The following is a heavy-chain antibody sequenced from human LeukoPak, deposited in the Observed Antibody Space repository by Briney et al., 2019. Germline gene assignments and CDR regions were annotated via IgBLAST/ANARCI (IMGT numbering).Heavy chain of an antibody. D-gene: IGHD6-13*01. CDR2: IDSDGTGT. Sequence: PGGSLRLSCAASGFTFSSYSMNWVRQAPGKGLVWVSRIDSDGTGTIYADSVRGRFTISRDNAKNTMYLQMNSLRAEDTAVYYCAKGPSSGYSTSWHDRWGQGTLVTVSS. CDR1: GFTFSSYS. J-gene: IGHJ5*02. V-gene: IGHV3-74*01. CDR3: AKGPSSGYSTSWHDR.